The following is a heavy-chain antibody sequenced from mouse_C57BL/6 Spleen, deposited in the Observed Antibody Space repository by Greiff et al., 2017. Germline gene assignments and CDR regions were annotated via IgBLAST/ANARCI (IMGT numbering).Heavy chain of an antibody. CDR1: GYTFTTYP. J-gene: IGHJ1*03. CDR3: ARGRYDGYPYWYFDV. CDR2: FHPYNDDT. Sequence: QVQLQQSGAELVKPGASVKMSCKASGYTFTTYPIEWMKQNHGKSLEWIGNFHPYNDDTKYNEKFKGKATLTVEKSSSTVYLELSRLTSDDSAVYYGARGRYDGYPYWYFDVWGTGTTVTVSS. D-gene: IGHD2-3*01. V-gene: IGHV1-47*01.